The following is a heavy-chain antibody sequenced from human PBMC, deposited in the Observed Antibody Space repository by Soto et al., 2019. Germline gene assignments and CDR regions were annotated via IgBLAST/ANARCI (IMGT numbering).Heavy chain of an antibody. CDR3: ARADIVVADYGMDV. J-gene: IGHJ6*02. V-gene: IGHV1-2*04. D-gene: IGHD2-2*01. CDR2: INPNSGGT. CDR1: GYTFTGYY. Sequence: GASVKVSCKASGYTFTGYYMHWVRQAPGQGLEWMGWINPNSGGTNYAQKFQGWVTMTRDTSISTAYMELSRLRSDDTAVYYCARADIVVADYGMDVGGQGTRVTVSS.